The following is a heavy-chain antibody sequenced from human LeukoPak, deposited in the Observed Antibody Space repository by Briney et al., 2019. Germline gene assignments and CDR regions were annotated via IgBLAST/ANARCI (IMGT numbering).Heavy chain of an antibody. CDR3: AKGSGHDILTGYYYFDY. Sequence: PGGSLRLSCAASGFTFSSYWMSWVRQAPGKGLEWVSNIKPDGSEKYYADSVKGRFTISRDNSKNTLYLQMNSLRAEDTAVYYCAKGSGHDILTGYYYFDYWGQGALVTVSS. J-gene: IGHJ4*02. V-gene: IGHV3-7*03. D-gene: IGHD3-9*01. CDR1: GFTFSSYW. CDR2: IKPDGSEK.